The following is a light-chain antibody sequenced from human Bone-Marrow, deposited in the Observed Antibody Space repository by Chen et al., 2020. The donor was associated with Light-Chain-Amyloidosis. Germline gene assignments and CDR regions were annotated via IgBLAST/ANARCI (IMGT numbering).Light chain of an antibody. CDR1: SMISSN. Sequence: EIVLTQSLATLSLSPGERATVSGRATSMISSNLPCYQQRLRQAPMLLIYGASTRATGVTARFSGSGSGTSFTITISSLQPEDFGLYFCQQYNNGPPDTFGQGTKLEI. CDR2: GAS. CDR3: QQYNNGPPDT. J-gene: IGKJ2*01. V-gene: IGKV3-15*01.